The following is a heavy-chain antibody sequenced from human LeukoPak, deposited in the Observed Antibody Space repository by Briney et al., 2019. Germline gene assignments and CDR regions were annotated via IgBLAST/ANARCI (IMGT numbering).Heavy chain of an antibody. V-gene: IGHV4-59*01. D-gene: IGHD6-6*01. Sequence: SETLSLTCTVSGGSISSYYWSWIRQPPGKGLEWIGYIYYSGSTNYNPSLKSRVTISVDTSKNQFSLKLSSVTAADTAVYYCARAGLAPYYYYYYYMDVWGKGTTVTVSS. CDR2: IYYSGST. CDR1: GGSISSYY. CDR3: ARAGLAPYYYYYYYMDV. J-gene: IGHJ6*03.